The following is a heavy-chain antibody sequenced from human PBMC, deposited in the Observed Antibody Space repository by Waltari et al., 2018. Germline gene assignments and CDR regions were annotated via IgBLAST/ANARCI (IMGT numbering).Heavy chain of an antibody. J-gene: IGHJ5*02. Sequence: EVQLVQSGAEVKKPGESLKISCKGSGYSFTNYWIGWVRQMPGKGLEWMGIIYPGDSDTRYSPSFQGQVTISADKSISAAYLQWSSLKASDTAMYYCARLADIVVVPAAPFDPWGQGTLVTVSS. V-gene: IGHV5-51*01. CDR1: GYSFTNYW. D-gene: IGHD2-2*01. CDR3: ARLADIVVVPAAPFDP. CDR2: IYPGDSDT.